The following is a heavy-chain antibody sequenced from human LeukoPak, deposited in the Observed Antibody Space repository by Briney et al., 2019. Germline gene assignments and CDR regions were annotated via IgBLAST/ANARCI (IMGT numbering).Heavy chain of an antibody. D-gene: IGHD4-17*01. Sequence: SETLSLTCTVSGYSNSSGYYWGWIRQPPGKGLEWIGSIYHSGSTYYNPSLKSRVTISVDTSKNQFSLKLSSVTAADTAVYYCARYPGDRYYFDYWGQGTLVTVSS. V-gene: IGHV4-38-2*02. J-gene: IGHJ4*02. CDR3: ARYPGDRYYFDY. CDR1: GYSNSSGYY. CDR2: IYHSGST.